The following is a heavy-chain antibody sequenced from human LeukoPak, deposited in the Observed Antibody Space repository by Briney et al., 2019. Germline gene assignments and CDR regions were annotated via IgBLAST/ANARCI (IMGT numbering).Heavy chain of an antibody. J-gene: IGHJ3*02. CDR1: GFTFSSYG. CDR2: IWYDGSNK. V-gene: IGHV3-33*06. Sequence: PGRSLRLSCAASGFTFSSYGMHWVRQAPGKGLEWVAVIWYDGSNKYYADSVKGRFTISRDNSKNTLYLQMNSLRAEDTAVYYCAKSSMIPAGGAFDIWGQGTMVTVSS. D-gene: IGHD3-22*01. CDR3: AKSSMIPAGGAFDI.